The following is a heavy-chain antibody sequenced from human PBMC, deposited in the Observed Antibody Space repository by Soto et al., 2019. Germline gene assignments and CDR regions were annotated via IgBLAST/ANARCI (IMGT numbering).Heavy chain of an antibody. Sequence: SETLSLTCTVSGGSISNFYWSWIRQPPGKGLGWIGHIYSSGSTNYNPSLKRRVTISVDTSKNQFSLKLSSVTAADTAVYYCARGRRVYSSSNYYYDVMDVWGQGTTVTVSS. CDR3: ARGRRVYSSSNYYYDVMDV. CDR2: IYSSGST. CDR1: GGSISNFY. D-gene: IGHD6-6*01. J-gene: IGHJ6*02. V-gene: IGHV4-59*12.